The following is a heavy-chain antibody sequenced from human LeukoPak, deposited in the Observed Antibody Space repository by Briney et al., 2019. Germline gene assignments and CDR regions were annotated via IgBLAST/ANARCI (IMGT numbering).Heavy chain of an antibody. CDR3: ARDPGYCSGGSCYTNPP. V-gene: IGHV3-21*01. CDR2: ISSSSSYI. J-gene: IGHJ5*02. Sequence: GGSLRLSCAASGFTFSSYSMNWVRQAPGKGLEWVSSISSSSSYIYYADSVKDRFTISRDNAKNSLYLQMNSLRAEDTAVYYCARDPGYCSGGSCYTNPPWGQGTLVTVSS. CDR1: GFTFSSYS. D-gene: IGHD2-15*01.